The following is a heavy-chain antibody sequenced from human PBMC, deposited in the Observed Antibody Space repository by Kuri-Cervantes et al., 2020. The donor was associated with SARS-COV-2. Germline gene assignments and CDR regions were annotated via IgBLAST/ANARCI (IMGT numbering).Heavy chain of an antibody. CDR3: ARGGERGEYYFDY. V-gene: IGHV4-59*12. Sequence: SETLSLTCTVSGGSISSYYWSWIRQPPGKGLEWIGYIYYSGSTNYNPSLKSLVTISVDTSKNQFSLKLSSVTAADTAVYYCARGGERGEYYFDYWGQGTLVTVSS. J-gene: IGHJ4*02. CDR2: IYYSGST. D-gene: IGHD3-10*01. CDR1: GGSISSYY.